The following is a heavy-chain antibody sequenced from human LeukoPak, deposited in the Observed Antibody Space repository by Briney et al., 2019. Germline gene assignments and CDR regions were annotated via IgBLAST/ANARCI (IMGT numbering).Heavy chain of an antibody. V-gene: IGHV1-18*01. J-gene: IGHJ4*02. D-gene: IGHD2-2*01. CDR2: ISACNDNT. Sequence: ASVKVSCKTSGYTFTSYGINWVRQAPGQGLEWMGWISACNDNTNYAQKLQGRVTMTTDTSTSTAYMELRSLRSDDTAVYYCARNCSSTSCYSRPFDYWGQGTLVTVSS. CDR1: GYTFTSYG. CDR3: ARNCSSTSCYSRPFDY.